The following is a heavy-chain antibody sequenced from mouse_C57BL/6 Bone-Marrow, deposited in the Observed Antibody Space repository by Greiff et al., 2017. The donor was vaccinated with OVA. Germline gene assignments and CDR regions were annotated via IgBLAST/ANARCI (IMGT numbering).Heavy chain of an antibody. D-gene: IGHD1-3*01. CDR2: INPSSGYT. J-gene: IGHJ3*01. CDR1: GYTFTSYW. V-gene: IGHV1-7*01. Sequence: VKLMESGAELVKPGASVKLSCKASGYTFTSYWMHWVNQRPGQGLEWIGYINPSSGYTKYNQKFQDKATLTADKSSSTAYMQLSSLTYDDSAVYYCARWSGNCYFADWGKGTLVTVSA. CDR3: ARWSGNCYFAD.